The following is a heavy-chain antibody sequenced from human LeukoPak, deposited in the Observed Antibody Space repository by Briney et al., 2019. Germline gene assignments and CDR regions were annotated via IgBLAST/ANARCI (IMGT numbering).Heavy chain of an antibody. CDR2: IYYSGST. D-gene: IGHD6-13*01. CDR3: ARGSSSWYGGFDY. J-gene: IGHJ4*02. CDR1: GGSISSYY. V-gene: IGHV4-59*08. Sequence: SETLSLTCTVSGGSISSYYWSWIRQPPGKGLEWIGYIYYSGSTNYNPSLKSRVTISVDTSKNQFSLKLTSVTAADTAVYSCARGSSSWYGGFDYWGQGTPVTVSS.